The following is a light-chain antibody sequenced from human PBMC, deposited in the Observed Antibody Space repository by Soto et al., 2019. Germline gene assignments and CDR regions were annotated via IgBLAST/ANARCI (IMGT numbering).Light chain of an antibody. CDR3: QQAGTSSWT. V-gene: IGKV3-20*01. J-gene: IGKJ1*01. Sequence: VLTQSPCTLSLCPEERATLTCRASQSVSSNYLAWYQQKPGRAPRLLIYGASTRATGIPDRFSGSGSGTDFTLTISRLEPEDFAVYYCQQAGTSSWTFGQGTKVDIK. CDR1: QSVSSNY. CDR2: GAS.